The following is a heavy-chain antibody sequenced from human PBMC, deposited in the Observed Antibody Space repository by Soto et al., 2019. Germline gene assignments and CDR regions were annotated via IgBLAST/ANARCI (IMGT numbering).Heavy chain of an antibody. CDR3: ARGQRFPLDY. CDR2: IYYSGST. D-gene: IGHD6-25*01. CDR1: GGSVSSGSYY. J-gene: IGHJ4*02. Sequence: PSETLSLTCTVSGGSVSSGSYYWSWIRQPPGKGLEWIGYIYYSGSTNYNPSLKSRVTISVDTSKNQFSLKLSSVTAADTAVYYCARGQRFPLDYWGQGTRVTVSS. V-gene: IGHV4-61*01.